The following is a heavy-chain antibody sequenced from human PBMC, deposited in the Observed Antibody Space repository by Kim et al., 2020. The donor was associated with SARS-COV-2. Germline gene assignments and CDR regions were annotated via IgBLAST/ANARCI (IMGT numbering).Heavy chain of an antibody. J-gene: IGHJ6*01. Sequence: SETLSLTCAVYGGSFSGYYWSWIRQPPGQGLEWIGEINHSGSTNYNPSLKSRVTISVDTSKNQFSLKLSPVTAADTAAYYCARGNTISHFYYYYYGMDV. CDR3: ARGNTISHFYYYYYGMDV. CDR1: GGSFSGYY. V-gene: IGHV4-34*01. CDR2: INHSGST. D-gene: IGHD3-9*01.